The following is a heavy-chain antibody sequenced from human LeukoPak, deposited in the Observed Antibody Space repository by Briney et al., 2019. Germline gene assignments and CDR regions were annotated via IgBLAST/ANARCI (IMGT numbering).Heavy chain of an antibody. Sequence: ASVKVSCKASGYTFTSYYMHWVRQAPGQGLEWMGIIIPSGGSTSYAQKFQGRVTMTRDTSTSTVYMELGSLRSEDTAVYYCARGMDIVVVVAATQYVYWGQGTLVTVSS. CDR1: GYTFTSYY. D-gene: IGHD2-15*01. V-gene: IGHV1-46*01. CDR3: ARGMDIVVVVAATQYVY. J-gene: IGHJ4*02. CDR2: IIPSGGST.